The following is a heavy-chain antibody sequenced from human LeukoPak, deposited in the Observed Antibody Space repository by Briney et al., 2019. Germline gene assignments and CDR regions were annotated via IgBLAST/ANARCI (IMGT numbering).Heavy chain of an antibody. V-gene: IGHV1-69*13. CDR3: ASGYCSSTSCYFHYYYYMDV. CDR2: IIPIFGTA. CDR1: GGTFSGYA. Sequence: SVKVSCKASGGTFSGYAISWVRQAPGQGLEWMGGIIPIFGTANYAQKFQGRVTITADESTSTAYMELSSLRSEDTAVYYCASGYCSSTSCYFHYYYYMDVWGKGTTVTVSS. J-gene: IGHJ6*03. D-gene: IGHD2-2*03.